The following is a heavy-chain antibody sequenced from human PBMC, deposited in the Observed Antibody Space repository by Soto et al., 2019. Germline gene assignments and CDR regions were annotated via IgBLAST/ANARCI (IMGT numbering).Heavy chain of an antibody. J-gene: IGHJ6*02. CDR1: GYTFTSYD. Sequence: GASVKVSCKASGYTFTSYDINGVRQATGQGLVWMGWMNPNSGNTGYAQKFQGRVTMTRNTSISTAYMELSSLRSEDTAVYYCARVGGGYELMGHYYYYYGMDVWGQGTTVTVSS. V-gene: IGHV1-8*01. CDR2: MNPNSGNT. CDR3: ARVGGGYELMGHYYYYYGMDV. D-gene: IGHD5-12*01.